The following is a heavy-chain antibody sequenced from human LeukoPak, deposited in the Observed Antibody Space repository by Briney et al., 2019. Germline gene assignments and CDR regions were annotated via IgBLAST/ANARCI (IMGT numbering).Heavy chain of an antibody. V-gene: IGHV3-30*18. CDR1: GFTFGSYA. CDR3: AKLGFDSSGSPYLVDF. Sequence: GGSLRLSCAASGFTFGSYAMHWVHQSPGKGLEWVAFISYDGSKKHYGDSVKGRFTISRDNSKSTLYVQMNSLRYEDTAVYYCAKLGFDSSGSPYLVDFWGQGTLVTVSS. CDR2: ISYDGSKK. J-gene: IGHJ4*02. D-gene: IGHD3-22*01.